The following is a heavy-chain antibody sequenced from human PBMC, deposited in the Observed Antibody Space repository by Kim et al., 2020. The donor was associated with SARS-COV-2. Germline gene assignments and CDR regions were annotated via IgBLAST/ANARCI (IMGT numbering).Heavy chain of an antibody. Sequence: DSVKGRFTTSRDNSKNTLYLQMNSLRPEDTGCYYCAKVLGLMVYAIPYFDSWGQGTLVTVSS. D-gene: IGHD2-8*01. CDR3: AKVLGLMVYAIPYFDS. J-gene: IGHJ4*02. V-gene: IGHV3-30*02.